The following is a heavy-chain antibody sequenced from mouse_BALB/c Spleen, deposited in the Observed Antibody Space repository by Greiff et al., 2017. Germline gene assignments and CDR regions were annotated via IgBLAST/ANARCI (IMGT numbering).Heavy chain of an antibody. Sequence: DVKLVESGGGLVQPGGSRKLSCAASGFTFSDYGMAWVRQAPGKGPEWVAFISNLAYSIYYADTVTGRFTISRENAKNTLYLEMSSLRSEDTAMYYCARGDGYPYAMDYWGQGTSVTVSS. D-gene: IGHD2-3*01. J-gene: IGHJ4*01. CDR2: ISNLAYSI. CDR1: GFTFSDYG. CDR3: ARGDGYPYAMDY. V-gene: IGHV5-15*02.